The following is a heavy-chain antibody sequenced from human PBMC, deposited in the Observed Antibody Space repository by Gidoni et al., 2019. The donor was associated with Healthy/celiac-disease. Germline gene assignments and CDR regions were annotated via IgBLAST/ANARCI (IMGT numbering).Heavy chain of an antibody. D-gene: IGHD5-12*01. V-gene: IGHV1-69*06. CDR2: IIPIFGTA. Sequence: QVQLVQSGAEVKKPGSSVKVSCKASGGTFSSYAISWVRQAPGQGLEWMGGIIPIFGTANYAQKFQGRVTITADKSTSTAYMELSSLRSEDTAVYDCARDLPIVSRPSGYDYYYGMDVWGQGTTVTVSS. CDR3: ARDLPIVSRPSGYDYYYGMDV. CDR1: GGTFSSYA. J-gene: IGHJ6*02.